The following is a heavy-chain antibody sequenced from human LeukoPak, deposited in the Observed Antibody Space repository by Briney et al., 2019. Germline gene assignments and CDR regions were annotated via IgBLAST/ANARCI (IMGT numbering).Heavy chain of an antibody. J-gene: IGHJ6*03. CDR2: FSHTGSTM. CDR3: ARDPDIVVVPAAIFYYYYYYMDV. Sequence: GGPLRLSCAASGFSFSSFSMAWVRQAPGKGLEWVSYFSHTGSTMSYADSVKGRFTISRDNSKNTLYLQMNSLRAEDTAVYYCARDPDIVVVPAAIFYYYYYYMDVWGKGTTVTVSS. V-gene: IGHV3-48*01. D-gene: IGHD2-2*01. CDR1: GFSFSSFS.